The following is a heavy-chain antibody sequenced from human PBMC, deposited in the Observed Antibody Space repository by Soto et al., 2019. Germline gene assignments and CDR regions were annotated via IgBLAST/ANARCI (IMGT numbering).Heavy chain of an antibody. J-gene: IGHJ6*03. Sequence: PSETLSLTCTVSGGSISSYYWSWIRQPPGKGLEWIGYIYYSGSTNYNPSLKSRVTISVDTSKNQFSLKLSSVTAADTAVYYCARLLWFGTVPNYYYYMDVWGKGTTVTVSS. CDR1: GGSISSYY. V-gene: IGHV4-59*12. CDR2: IYYSGST. D-gene: IGHD3-10*01. CDR3: ARLLWFGTVPNYYYYMDV.